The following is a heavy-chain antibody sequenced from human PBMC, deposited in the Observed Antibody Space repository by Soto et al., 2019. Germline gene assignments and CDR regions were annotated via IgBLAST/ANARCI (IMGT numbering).Heavy chain of an antibody. CDR2: LYYSGST. Sequence: QVQLQESGPGLVQPSATLSLTCTVSGGSISSYYWSWIRQPPGKGLELIGYLYYSGSTNYNPSLKSRVTISVDTSKTQFSLKLSSVTAADTAVYYCARRWGTTFDYWGQGTPVTVSS. V-gene: IGHV4-59*08. CDR3: ARRWGTTFDY. J-gene: IGHJ4*02. D-gene: IGHD3-16*01. CDR1: GGSISSYY.